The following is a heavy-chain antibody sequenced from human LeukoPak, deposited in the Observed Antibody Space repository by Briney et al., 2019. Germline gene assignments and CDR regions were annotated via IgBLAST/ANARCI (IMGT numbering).Heavy chain of an antibody. CDR2: LFNSGVT. CDR3: ARHRVASAYSSFDY. V-gene: IGHV4-39*01. D-gene: IGHD2-15*01. CDR1: GASISSTGYY. J-gene: IGHJ4*02. Sequence: SETLSLTCTVSGASISSTGYYWGWIRQSPGKRLEWIGSLFNSGVTYYSPSLKSRVSTSVDTSNNHSSLRLTSLTAADTAIFYCARHRVASAYSSFDYWGQGTLVTVSS.